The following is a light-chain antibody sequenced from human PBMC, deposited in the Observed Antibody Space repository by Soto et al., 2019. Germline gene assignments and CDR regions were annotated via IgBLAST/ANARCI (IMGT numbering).Light chain of an antibody. V-gene: IGLV2-14*01. CDR1: SSDVGAYNY. J-gene: IGLJ1*01. Sequence: QSALTQPASVSGSPGQSITISCTGTSSDVGAYNYVSWYQQHPGKAPKLMIYEVSNRPSGVSNRFSGSKSGNMASLTISGLQAEDEADYHCSSYTTSSTYVFGTGTKLTVL. CDR2: EVS. CDR3: SSYTTSSTYV.